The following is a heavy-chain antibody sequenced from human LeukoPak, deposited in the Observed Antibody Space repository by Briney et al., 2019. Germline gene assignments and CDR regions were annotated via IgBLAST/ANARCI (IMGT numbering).Heavy chain of an antibody. Sequence: SVKVSCKSSGGTFSSYAVSWVRQAPGQGLEWMGDIIPVFGTANYAQKFQGRVTVTTDESTSAAYMELSSLRSEDTAVYYCARSHADNWNYFLYYWGQGTLVTVSS. CDR3: ARSHADNWNYFLYY. CDR1: GGTFSSYA. V-gene: IGHV1-69*05. D-gene: IGHD1-7*01. CDR2: IIPVFGTA. J-gene: IGHJ4*02.